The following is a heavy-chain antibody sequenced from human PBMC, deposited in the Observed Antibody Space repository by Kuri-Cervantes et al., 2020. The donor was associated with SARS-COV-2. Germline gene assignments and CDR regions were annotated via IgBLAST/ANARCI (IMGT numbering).Heavy chain of an antibody. J-gene: IGHJ2*01. Sequence: SKTLSLACTVAGGCISSYYWSWIRQPPGKGLEWIGYIYYRGTTNYNPSLKSRVTISVDTSKNQFSLKLSSVTAADTAVYYCAQSRSIAARRPWYFDLWGRGTLVTVSS. CDR3: AQSRSIAARRPWYFDL. CDR2: IYYRGTT. V-gene: IGHV4-59*01. D-gene: IGHD6-6*01. CDR1: GGCISSYY.